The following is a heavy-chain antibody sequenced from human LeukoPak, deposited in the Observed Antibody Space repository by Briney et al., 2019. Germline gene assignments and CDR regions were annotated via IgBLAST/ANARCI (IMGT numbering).Heavy chain of an antibody. J-gene: IGHJ4*02. CDR1: GFTFSSYA. Sequence: GRSLRLSCAASGFTFSSYAMHWVRQAPGKGLEWVAVISYDGSNKYYADSVKGRFTISRDNSKNTLYLQMNSLRAEDTAVYYCARGHPYYYGSGSPPSDYWGQGTLVTVSS. CDR3: ARGHPYYYGSGSPPSDY. CDR2: ISYDGSNK. V-gene: IGHV3-30*04. D-gene: IGHD3-10*01.